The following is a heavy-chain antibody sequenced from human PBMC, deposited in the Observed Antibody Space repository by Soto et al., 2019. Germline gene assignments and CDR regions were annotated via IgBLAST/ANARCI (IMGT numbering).Heavy chain of an antibody. CDR2: ISSSGGTI. Sequence: EVQLVESGGSLVQPGGSLRLSCAASGFTFSNYEMNWVRQAPGKGLEWVSYISSSGGTIDYADSVKGRFTISRDNAKNSLYLQTNSLRAEDTAVYYCARRYTGGWSRGDYFDYWGQGTLVTVSS. D-gene: IGHD6-19*01. V-gene: IGHV3-48*03. J-gene: IGHJ4*02. CDR1: GFTFSNYE. CDR3: ARRYTGGWSRGDYFDY.